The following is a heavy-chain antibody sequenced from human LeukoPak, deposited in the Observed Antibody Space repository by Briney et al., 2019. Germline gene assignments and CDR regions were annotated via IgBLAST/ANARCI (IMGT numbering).Heavy chain of an antibody. CDR3: AKAVFGGGNPRGTDY. D-gene: IGHD4-23*01. Sequence: GGSLRLSCAASGFTFSSYAMSWVRQAPGKGLEWVSAISGSGGSTHYADSVKGRFTISRDNSKNTLYLQMNSLRAEDTAVYYCAKAVFGGGNPRGTDYWGQGTLVTVSS. CDR1: GFTFSSYA. V-gene: IGHV3-23*01. CDR2: ISGSGGST. J-gene: IGHJ4*02.